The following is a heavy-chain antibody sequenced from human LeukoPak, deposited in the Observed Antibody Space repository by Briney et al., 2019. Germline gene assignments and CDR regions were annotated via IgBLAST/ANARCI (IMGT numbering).Heavy chain of an antibody. CDR2: ISSDGSNK. D-gene: IGHD3-22*01. Sequence: GGSLRLSCAASGFTFTTYVMHWVRQAPGKGLGWVSVISSDGSNKFYADSVKGRFTISRDNSNSTLYLQMNSLRAEDTAVYFCARDGTYYYQTSGYFPPYFQYWGQGILVTVSS. CDR1: GFTFTTYV. V-gene: IGHV3-30-3*01. J-gene: IGHJ4*02. CDR3: ARDGTYYYQTSGYFPPYFQY.